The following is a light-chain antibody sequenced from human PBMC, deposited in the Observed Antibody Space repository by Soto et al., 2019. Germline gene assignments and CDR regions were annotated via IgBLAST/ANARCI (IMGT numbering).Light chain of an antibody. J-gene: IGKJ4*01. CDR2: GAS. V-gene: IGKV3-20*01. CDR1: QCVSSSF. Sequence: EIVLTQSPGTLSLSPGERATLSCRASQCVSSSFLTWYQQKPGQAPRLLIYGASSRATGIPDRFSGSGSGTDFTLTISRLEPEDFAVYYCQQYGSSRLTFGGGTKVEIK. CDR3: QQYGSSRLT.